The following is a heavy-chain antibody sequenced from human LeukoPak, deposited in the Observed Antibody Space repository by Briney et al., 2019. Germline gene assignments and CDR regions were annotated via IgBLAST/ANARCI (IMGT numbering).Heavy chain of an antibody. CDR3: AKDSLDYYVTGYFDY. CDR2: SRNKGNTYTT. J-gene: IGHJ4*02. V-gene: IGHV3-72*01. D-gene: IGHD3-10*02. Sequence: GGSLRLSCAASGFTFSDHYMDWVRQAPGKGLEWVGRSRNKGNTYTTEYAASVKGRFTISRDDSKNSLYLQMNSLRAEDTAVYYCAKDSLDYYVTGYFDYWGQGTLVTVSS. CDR1: GFTFSDHY.